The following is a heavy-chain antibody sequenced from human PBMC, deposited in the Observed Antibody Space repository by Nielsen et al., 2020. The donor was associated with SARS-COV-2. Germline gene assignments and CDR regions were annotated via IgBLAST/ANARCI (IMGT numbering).Heavy chain of an antibody. CDR3: AIYDSSGYQVRY. CDR2: IFYSGSM. D-gene: IGHD3-22*01. J-gene: IGHJ4*02. CDR1: GGSISSYY. V-gene: IGHV4-59*01. Sequence: SETLSLTCTVSGGSISSYYWSWIRQPPGKGLEWIGCIFYSGSMNYNPSLKSRVTISVDTSKNQFSPKLSSVTAVDTAVYYCAIYDSSGYQVRYWGQGTLVTVSS.